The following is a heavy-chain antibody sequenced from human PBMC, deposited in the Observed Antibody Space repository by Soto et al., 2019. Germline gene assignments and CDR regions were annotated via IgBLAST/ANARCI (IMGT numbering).Heavy chain of an antibody. D-gene: IGHD6-13*01. CDR2: ISSSSSTI. CDR1: GFTFSSYS. Sequence: GGSLRLSCAASGFTFSSYSMNWVRQAPGKGLEWVSYISSSSSTIYYADSVKGRFTISRDNAKNSLYLQMNSLRAEDTAVYYCARDQGAAACTIGAFDIWGQGTMVTVSS. J-gene: IGHJ3*02. CDR3: ARDQGAAACTIGAFDI. V-gene: IGHV3-48*01.